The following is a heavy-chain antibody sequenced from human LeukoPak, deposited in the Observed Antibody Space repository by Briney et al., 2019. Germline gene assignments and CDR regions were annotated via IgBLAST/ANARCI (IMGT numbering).Heavy chain of an antibody. CDR3: ARDEKIVGASGQDY. V-gene: IGHV3-74*01. J-gene: IGHJ4*02. CDR2: INTDGGDT. D-gene: IGHD1-26*01. Sequence: GGSLRLSCAASGFTFGSYWMHWVREAPGRGLVWVSRINTDGGDTIYADSVKGRFTISRDNAKNTLFLQMNSLRAEDTAVYYCARDEKIVGASGQDYWGQGTLVTVSS. CDR1: GFTFGSYW.